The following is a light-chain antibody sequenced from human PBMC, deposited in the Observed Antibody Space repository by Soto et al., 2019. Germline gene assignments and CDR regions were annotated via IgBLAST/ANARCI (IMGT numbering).Light chain of an antibody. V-gene: IGLV1-40*01. J-gene: IGLJ2*01. Sequence: QAVVTQPPSVSGAPGQRVTISCAGNTSNIGAGYDVHWYQQFPGTAPRLVIHANTNRPSGVPDRFSGCKSGTSASLAITGLQADDEADYHCQSYDIKLSSPVFGGGTKVTVL. CDR2: ANT. CDR3: QSYDIKLSSPV. CDR1: TSNIGAGYD.